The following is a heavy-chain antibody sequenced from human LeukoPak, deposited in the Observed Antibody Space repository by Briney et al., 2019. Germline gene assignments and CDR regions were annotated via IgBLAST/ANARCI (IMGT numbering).Heavy chain of an antibody. J-gene: IGHJ6*03. CDR1: GYTFTGYY. D-gene: IGHD3-10*01. CDR2: MNPNSGNT. V-gene: IGHV1-8*03. CDR3: ARGAYTKNPVYGSGSYPPYYYMDV. Sequence: GASVKVSCKASGYTFTGYYMHWVRQATGQGLEWMGWMNPNSGNTGYAQKFQGRVTITRNTSISTAYMELSSLSSEDTAVYYCARGAYTKNPVYGSGSYPPYYYMDVWGKGTTVTVSS.